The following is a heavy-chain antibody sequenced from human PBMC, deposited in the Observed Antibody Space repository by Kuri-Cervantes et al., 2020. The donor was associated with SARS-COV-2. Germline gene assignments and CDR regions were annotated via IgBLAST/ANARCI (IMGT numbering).Heavy chain of an antibody. V-gene: IGHV3-21*01. CDR3: AKDRHSMVRGHPIDY. J-gene: IGHJ4*02. CDR1: GFTFSSYS. D-gene: IGHD3-10*01. CDR2: ISSSSSYI. Sequence: LSLTCAASGFTFSSYSMNWVRQAPGKGLEWVSSISSSSSYIYYADSVKGRFTISRDNSKNTLYLQMNSLRAEDTAVYYCAKDRHSMVRGHPIDYWGQGTLVTVSS.